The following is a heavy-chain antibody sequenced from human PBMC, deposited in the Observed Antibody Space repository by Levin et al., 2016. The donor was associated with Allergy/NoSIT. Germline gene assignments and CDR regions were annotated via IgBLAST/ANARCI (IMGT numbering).Heavy chain of an antibody. CDR2: INPNSGDT. Sequence: WVRQAPGQGLEWMGWINPNSGDTIYAQNFQGWLTMTRDTSISTAYMELRRLNSDDTAVYYCARDRGRGYSDYDSYYYGMDVWGQGTTVTVSS. V-gene: IGHV1-2*04. J-gene: IGHJ6*02. D-gene: IGHD5-12*01. CDR3: ARDRGRGYSDYDSYYYGMDV.